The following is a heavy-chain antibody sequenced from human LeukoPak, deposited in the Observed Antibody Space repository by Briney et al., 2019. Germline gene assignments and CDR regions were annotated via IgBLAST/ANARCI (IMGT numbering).Heavy chain of an antibody. J-gene: IGHJ5*02. Sequence: GASVKVSCKDSGYTFIGYFMSWVRQAPGQGLEWMGRINPNSGGTEYAQKFQGRVIMTRDTSITTAYMELTRLSSDDTAVYYCARVPAYDFWSGNWFDPWGQGTLVTVSS. CDR1: GYTFIGYF. CDR3: ARVPAYDFWSGNWFDP. V-gene: IGHV1-2*06. D-gene: IGHD3-3*01. CDR2: INPNSGGT.